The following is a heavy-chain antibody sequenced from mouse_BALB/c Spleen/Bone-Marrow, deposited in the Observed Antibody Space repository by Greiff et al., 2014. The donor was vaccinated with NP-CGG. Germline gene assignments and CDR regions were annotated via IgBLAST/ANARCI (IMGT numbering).Heavy chain of an antibody. CDR1: GFDFSRYW. CDR3: ARPGYYGYQDV. D-gene: IGHD1-2*01. CDR2: INPDSSTI. V-gene: IGHV4-1*02. Sequence: DVMLVESGGGLVQPGGSLKLSCAASGFDFSRYWMTWVRQAPGKGLEWIGEINPDSSTINYTPSLKEKFIISRDNAKNTLYLQMSKVRSEDTALYYCARPGYYGYQDVWGAGTTVTVSS. J-gene: IGHJ1*01.